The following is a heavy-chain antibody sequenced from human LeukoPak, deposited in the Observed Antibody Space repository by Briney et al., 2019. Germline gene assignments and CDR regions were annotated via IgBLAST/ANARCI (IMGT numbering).Heavy chain of an antibody. Sequence: PGGSLRLSCGASGFTFSTYTMHWVRQTPGKGLEWIGRSRNKANSYATEYVPSVKGRFTISRDAAKNSLYLEINSLRTEDTAVYYCARDDGGSYDCWGQGTLVIVSS. CDR2: SRNKANSYAT. J-gene: IGHJ4*02. CDR1: GFTFSTYT. V-gene: IGHV3-72*01. CDR3: ARDDGGSYDC. D-gene: IGHD3-16*01.